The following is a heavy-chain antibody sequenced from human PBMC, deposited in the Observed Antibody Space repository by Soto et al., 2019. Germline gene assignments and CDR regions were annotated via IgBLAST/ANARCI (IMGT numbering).Heavy chain of an antibody. CDR1: GYTFTSYG. V-gene: IGHV1-18*01. J-gene: IGHJ5*02. CDR3: ARDGGGQARFDP. CDR2: ISAYNGNT. D-gene: IGHD2-15*01. Sequence: QVQLVQSGAEVKKPGASVKVSCKASGYTFTSYGISWVRQAPGQGLEWMGWISAYNGNTNYAQKLQGRVTMTTDTTTSTAYRELRSLRSNATAVYYCARDGGGQARFDPWGQGTLVTVSS.